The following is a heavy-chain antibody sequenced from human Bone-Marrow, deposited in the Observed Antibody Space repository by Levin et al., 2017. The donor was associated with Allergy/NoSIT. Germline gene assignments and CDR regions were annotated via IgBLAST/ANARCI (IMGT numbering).Heavy chain of an antibody. V-gene: IGHV3-33*01. CDR2: IWYDGSNK. D-gene: IGHD6-13*01. CDR3: AREGGYSSSWHYYYYGMDV. J-gene: IGHJ6*02. CDR1: GFTFSSYG. Sequence: PGGSLRLSCAASGFTFSSYGMHWVRQAPGKGLEWVAVIWYDGSNKYYADSVKGRFTISRDNSKNTLYLQMNSLRAEDTAVYYCAREGGYSSSWHYYYYGMDVWGQGTTVTVSS.